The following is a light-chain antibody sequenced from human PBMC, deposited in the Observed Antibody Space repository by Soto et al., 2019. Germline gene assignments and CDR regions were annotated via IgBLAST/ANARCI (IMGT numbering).Light chain of an antibody. CDR2: GAS. CDR3: QQYGSSPYT. J-gene: IGKJ2*01. Sequence: EIVLTQSPGTVSLSPGERATLSCRASQRVSSRFLAWYQQKPGQAPRLLMYGASSRATGIPDRVSGTGSGTDFTRTISRLEHEDVAVYYCQQYGSSPYTFGLGTKLAIK. V-gene: IGKV3-20*01. CDR1: QRVSSRF.